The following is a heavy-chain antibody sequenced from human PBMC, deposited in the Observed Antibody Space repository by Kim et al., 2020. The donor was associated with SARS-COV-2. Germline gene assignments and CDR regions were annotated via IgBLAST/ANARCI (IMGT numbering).Heavy chain of an antibody. CDR2: ISYDGSNK. V-gene: IGHV3-30*18. CDR3: AKDFGGYLGY. J-gene: IGHJ4*02. D-gene: IGHD3-16*01. CDR1: GFTFSSYG. Sequence: GGSLRLSCAASGFTFSSYGMHWVRQAPGKGLEWVALISYDGSNKYYADSVKGRFTISRDNSKNTLYLQMNSLRPEDTAVYYCAKDFGGYLGYWGQGTLVTVSS.